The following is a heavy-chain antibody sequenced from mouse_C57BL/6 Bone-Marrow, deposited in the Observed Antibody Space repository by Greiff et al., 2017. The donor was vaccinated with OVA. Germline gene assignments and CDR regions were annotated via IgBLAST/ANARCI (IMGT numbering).Heavy chain of an antibody. D-gene: IGHD1-1*01. J-gene: IGHJ3*01. CDR3: TRRELNYGSSGDWFAY. Sequence: QVQLKESGAELVRPGASVTLSCKASGYTFTDYEMHWVKQTPVHGLEWIGAIDPETGGTAYNQKFKGKAILTADKSSSTAYMELRSLTSEDSAVYYCTRRELNYGSSGDWFAYWGQGTLVTVSA. CDR1: GYTFTDYE. CDR2: IDPETGGT. V-gene: IGHV1-15*01.